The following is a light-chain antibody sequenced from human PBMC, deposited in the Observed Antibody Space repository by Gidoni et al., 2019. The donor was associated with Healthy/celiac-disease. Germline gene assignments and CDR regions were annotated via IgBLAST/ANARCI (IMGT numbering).Light chain of an antibody. J-gene: IGLJ2*01. CDR2: EVS. CDR1: SSDVGGYNY. CDR3: SSYTSSSTSLVV. Sequence: HSALPQPASVSPSPGQSLTISCTGTSSDVGGYNYVSWYQQHPGKAPKLMIYEVSNRPSGVSNRFSGSKSGNTASLTISGLQAEDEADYYCSSYTSSSTSLVVFGGGTKLTVL. V-gene: IGLV2-14*01.